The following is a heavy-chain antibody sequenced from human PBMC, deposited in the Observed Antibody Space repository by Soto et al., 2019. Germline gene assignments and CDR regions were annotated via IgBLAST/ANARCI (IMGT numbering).Heavy chain of an antibody. CDR1: RLTFSNYW. CDR3: ATLGVGNLGY. J-gene: IGHJ4*02. V-gene: IGHV3-7*01. CDR2: TNQDGSEK. Sequence: EVQLVESGGGLVQPGGSLRLSCAASRLTFSNYWMNWVRQAPGKGLEWVANTNQDGSEKFYVDSVKGRFTISRDNSKDSLYLQMNSLRDEDTAVYYCATLGVGNLGYWGQGTLVTVSS. D-gene: IGHD2-15*01.